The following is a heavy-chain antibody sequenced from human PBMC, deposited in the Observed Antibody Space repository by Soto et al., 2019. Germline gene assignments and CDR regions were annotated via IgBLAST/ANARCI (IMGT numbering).Heavy chain of an antibody. Sequence: SETLSLTCTVSGGSISSSSYYWGWIRQPPGKGLEWIGSIYYSGSTYYNPSLKSRVTISVDTSKNQFSLKLSSVTAADTAVYYCARLRGYYYMDVWGKGTTVTVSS. J-gene: IGHJ6*03. V-gene: IGHV4-39*01. CDR2: IYYSGST. CDR3: ARLRGYYYMDV. CDR1: GGSISSSSYY.